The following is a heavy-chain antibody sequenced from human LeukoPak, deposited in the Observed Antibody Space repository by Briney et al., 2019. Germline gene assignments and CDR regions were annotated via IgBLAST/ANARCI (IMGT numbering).Heavy chain of an antibody. Sequence: PGGSLRLSCAASGFTFSSHWMSWVRQAPGKGLEWVANIKQDGSEKYYVDSVKGRFTISRDNAKNSLYLQMNSLRAEDTAVYYCARDLPTGVVVAATTFDYWGQGALVTVSS. V-gene: IGHV3-7*01. D-gene: IGHD2-15*01. CDR3: ARDLPTGVVVAATTFDY. CDR1: GFTFSSHW. CDR2: IKQDGSEK. J-gene: IGHJ4*02.